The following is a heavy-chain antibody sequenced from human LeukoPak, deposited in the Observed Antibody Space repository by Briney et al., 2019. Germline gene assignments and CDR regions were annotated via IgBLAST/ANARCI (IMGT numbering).Heavy chain of an antibody. CDR1: GGSFSGYY. CDR3: ARGSYDILTGYYEPNWFDP. CDR2: INHSGST. V-gene: IGHV4-34*01. D-gene: IGHD3-9*01. J-gene: IGHJ5*02. Sequence: SETLSLTCAVYGGSFSGYYWSWIRQPPGKGLEWIGEINHSGSTNYNPSLKSRVTISVDTSKNQFSLKLSSVTAADTAVYYCARGSYDILTGYYEPNWFDPWGQGTLVTVSS.